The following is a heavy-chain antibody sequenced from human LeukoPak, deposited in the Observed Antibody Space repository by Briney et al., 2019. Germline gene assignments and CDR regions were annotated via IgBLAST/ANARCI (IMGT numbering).Heavy chain of an antibody. Sequence: GGSLRPSCAASGLPSSSYSMNWVRQVPGKGLEWVSYISSSSSTIYYADSVKGRFTISRDNAKNSLYLQMNSLRDEDTAVYYCARSLGHFDYWGQGTLVTVSS. J-gene: IGHJ4*02. D-gene: IGHD7-27*01. CDR1: GLPSSSYS. CDR3: ARSLGHFDY. V-gene: IGHV3-48*02. CDR2: ISSSSSTI.